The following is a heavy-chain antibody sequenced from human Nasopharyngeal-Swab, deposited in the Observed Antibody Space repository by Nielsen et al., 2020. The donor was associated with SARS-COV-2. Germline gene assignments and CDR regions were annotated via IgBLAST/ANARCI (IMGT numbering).Heavy chain of an antibody. V-gene: IGHV3-30*18. CDR2: ISYDGSNE. J-gene: IGHJ4*02. CDR3: AKNSGYDSFDY. Sequence: GESLKISCAASGFTFSSYGMHWVRQAPGKGLEWVAVISYDGSNEYYADSVKGRFTISRDNSKNTLYLQMNSLRAEDTAVYYCAKNSGYDSFDYWGQGTLVTVSS. D-gene: IGHD5-12*01. CDR1: GFTFSSYG.